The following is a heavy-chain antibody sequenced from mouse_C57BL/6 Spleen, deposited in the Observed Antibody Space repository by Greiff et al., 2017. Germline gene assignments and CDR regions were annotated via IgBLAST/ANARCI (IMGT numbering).Heavy chain of an antibody. D-gene: IGHD2-1*01. J-gene: IGHJ4*01. Sequence: EVQLVESGGGLVKPGGSLKLSCAASGFTFSSYAMSWVRQTPEKRLEWVATISDGGSYTYYPDNVKGRFTISRDNAKNNLYLQMSHLKSEDTAMYYCARDYYGNYGYAMDYWGQGTSVTVSS. V-gene: IGHV5-4*01. CDR2: ISDGGSYT. CDR1: GFTFSSYA. CDR3: ARDYYGNYGYAMDY.